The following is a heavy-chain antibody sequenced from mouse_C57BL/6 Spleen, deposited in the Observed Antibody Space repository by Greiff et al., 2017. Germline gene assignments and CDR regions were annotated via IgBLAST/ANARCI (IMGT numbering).Heavy chain of an antibody. Sequence: EVQVVESGGGLVKPGGSLKLSCAASGFTFSSYTMSWVRQTPEKRLEWVATISGGGGNTYYPDSVKGRFTISRDNAKNTLYLQMSSLRSEDTALYYCARLGSWFAYWGQGTLVTVSA. J-gene: IGHJ3*01. V-gene: IGHV5-9*01. CDR2: ISGGGGNT. CDR3: ARLGSWFAY. CDR1: GFTFSSYT.